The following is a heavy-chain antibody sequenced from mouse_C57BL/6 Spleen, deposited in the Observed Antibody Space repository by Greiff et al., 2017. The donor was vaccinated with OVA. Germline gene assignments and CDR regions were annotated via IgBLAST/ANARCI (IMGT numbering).Heavy chain of an antibody. CDR3: ARVRDGAY. D-gene: IGHD3-3*01. CDR1: GYTFTDYY. Sequence: VQLQQSGPELVKPGASVKISCKASGYTFTDYYMNWVKQSHGKSLEWIGDINPNNGGTSYNQKFKGKATLTVDKSSSTAYMELRSLTSEDSAVYYCARVRDGAYWGQGTLVTVSA. CDR2: INPNNGGT. V-gene: IGHV1-26*01. J-gene: IGHJ3*01.